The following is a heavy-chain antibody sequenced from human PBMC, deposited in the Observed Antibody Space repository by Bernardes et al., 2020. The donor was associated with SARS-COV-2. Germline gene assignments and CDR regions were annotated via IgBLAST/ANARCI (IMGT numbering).Heavy chain of an antibody. D-gene: IGHD6-13*01. Sequence: ASVKVSCKASGYTFTSYDINWVRQATGQGLEWMGWMNPNSGTTGYAQKFQGRVTMTRNTSISTAYMELSSLRSEDTAVYYCARDYSSTEDPTPLDVWGQGTTVTVSS. V-gene: IGHV1-8*01. CDR1: GYTFTSYD. CDR2: MNPNSGTT. J-gene: IGHJ6*02. CDR3: ARDYSSTEDPTPLDV.